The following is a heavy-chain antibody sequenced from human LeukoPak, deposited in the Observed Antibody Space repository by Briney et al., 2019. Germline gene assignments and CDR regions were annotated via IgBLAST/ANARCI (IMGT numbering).Heavy chain of an antibody. D-gene: IGHD4-17*01. Sequence: ASVKVSCKASGYTFTGYYMHWVRQAPGQGLEWMGWINPNSGDTNYAQKFQGRVTMTRDTSISTAYMELSSLRSEDMAVYYCAREDYGDYVFDYWGQGTLVTVSS. CDR3: AREDYGDYVFDY. CDR2: INPNSGDT. CDR1: GYTFTGYY. J-gene: IGHJ4*02. V-gene: IGHV1-2*02.